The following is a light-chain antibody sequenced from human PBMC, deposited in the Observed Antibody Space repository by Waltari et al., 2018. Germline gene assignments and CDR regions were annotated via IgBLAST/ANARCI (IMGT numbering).Light chain of an antibody. V-gene: IGLV2-14*03. CDR2: GVS. CDR1: SSDVGGYDY. CDR3: SSYTTSTTYVE. J-gene: IGLJ2*01. Sequence: QSALTQPASVSGSPGQSITISCTGTSSDVGGYDYVSWYQQHPGKAPKLMIYGVSNRPSGVSNRFSGSKSGNTAFLTISGLQAGDEADYYCSSYTTSTTYVEFGGGTKLTVL.